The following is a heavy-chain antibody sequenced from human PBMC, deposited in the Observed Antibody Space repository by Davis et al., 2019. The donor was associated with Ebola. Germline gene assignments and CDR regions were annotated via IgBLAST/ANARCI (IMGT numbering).Heavy chain of an antibody. J-gene: IGHJ4*02. D-gene: IGHD5-12*01. Sequence: PSETLSLTCAISGDSVSIKSAGWNWIRQSPSRGLEWLGRTYYNSKWYHDYAVSVKSRISINADTSKNQFSLQLNSVTPEDTAVYYCARGWLRSGFDYWGQGTLATVSS. V-gene: IGHV6-1*01. CDR3: ARGWLRSGFDY. CDR2: TYYNSKWYH. CDR1: GDSVSIKSAG.